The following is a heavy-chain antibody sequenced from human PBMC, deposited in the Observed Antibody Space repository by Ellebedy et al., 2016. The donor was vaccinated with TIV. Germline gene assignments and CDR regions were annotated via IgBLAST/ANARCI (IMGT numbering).Heavy chain of an antibody. J-gene: IGHJ4*02. Sequence: SETLSLTXAVYGGSLSGYYWSRVRQPPGKGLEWIREINHSGSTNHNPSLKSRVTISVDTSKNQFSLKLRSVTAADTAVYFCTRRPYCSTTTCYGLDYWGQGTLVTVSS. D-gene: IGHD2-2*01. CDR2: INHSGST. CDR1: GGSLSGYY. V-gene: IGHV4-34*01. CDR3: TRRPYCSTTTCYGLDY.